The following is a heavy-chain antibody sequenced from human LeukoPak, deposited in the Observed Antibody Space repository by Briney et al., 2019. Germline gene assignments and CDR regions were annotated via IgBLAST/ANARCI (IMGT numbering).Heavy chain of an antibody. J-gene: IGHJ4*02. D-gene: IGHD4-17*01. V-gene: IGHV3-30*03. CDR1: GFTFSSYG. CDR2: ISYDGSNK. Sequence: GGSLRLSCAASGFTFSSYGMHWVRQAPGKGLEWVAVISYDGSNKYYADSVKGRFTISRDNTKNSLSLQANSLRVEDTAVYYCARDGSPNYGDYAFFDTWGQGTLVTVSS. CDR3: ARDGSPNYGDYAFFDT.